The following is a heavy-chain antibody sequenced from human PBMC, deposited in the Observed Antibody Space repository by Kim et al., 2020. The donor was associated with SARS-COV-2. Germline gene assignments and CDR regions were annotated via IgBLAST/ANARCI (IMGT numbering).Heavy chain of an antibody. CDR3: ARQIEGGYDFWSGYYPPPIDY. CDR2: IDPSDSYT. Sequence: GESLKISCKGSGYSFTSYWISWVRQMPGKGLEWMGRIDPSDSYTNYSPSFQGHVTISADKSISTAYLQWSSLKASDTAMYYCARQIEGGYDFWSGYYPPPIDYWGQGTLVTVSS. CDR1: GYSFTSYW. D-gene: IGHD3-3*01. V-gene: IGHV5-10-1*01. J-gene: IGHJ4*02.